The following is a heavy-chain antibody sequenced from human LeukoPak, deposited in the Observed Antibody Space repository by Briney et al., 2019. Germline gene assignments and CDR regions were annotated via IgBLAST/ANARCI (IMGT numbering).Heavy chain of an antibody. J-gene: IGHJ3*02. CDR2: ISSTGGTT. Sequence: GGSLRLSCAASGITFSSYGMSWVRQAPGKGLEWVPSISSTGGTTYYADSVKGRFTISRDNSKNTLYLQMNSLRAEDTAVYYCAKEVSRSSSSDAFDIWGQGTMVTVSS. CDR1: GITFSSYG. CDR3: AKEVSRSSSSDAFDI. D-gene: IGHD6-6*01. V-gene: IGHV3-23*01.